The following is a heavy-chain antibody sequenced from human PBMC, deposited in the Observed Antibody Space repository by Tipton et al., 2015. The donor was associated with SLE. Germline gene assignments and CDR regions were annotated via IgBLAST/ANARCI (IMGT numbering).Heavy chain of an antibody. CDR1: GGSISSYY. D-gene: IGHD6-13*01. CDR2: IYYSGST. Sequence: TLSLTCTVSGGSISSYYWSWIRQPPGKGLEWIGYIYYSGSTHYNPSLKSRVTISVDTSKNQFSLKLSSVTAADTAVYYCARGGIAADWYDYWGQGTLVTVSS. J-gene: IGHJ4*02. CDR3: ARGGIAADWYDY. V-gene: IGHV4-59*01.